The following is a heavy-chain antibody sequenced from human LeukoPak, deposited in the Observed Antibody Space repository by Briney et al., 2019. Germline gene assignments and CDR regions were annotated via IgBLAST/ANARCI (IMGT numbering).Heavy chain of an antibody. CDR3: ARDSTMIGFDP. CDR1: GGSISRDY. J-gene: IGHJ5*02. CDR2: IYYTGST. D-gene: IGHD3-22*01. Sequence: SETLSLTCTVSGGSISRDYWSWIRQPPGKGLEWIGYIYYTGSTNYNPSLKSRVTISVDTSKNQFSLKLSSVTAADTAVYYCARDSTMIGFDPWGQGTLVTVSS. V-gene: IGHV4-59*01.